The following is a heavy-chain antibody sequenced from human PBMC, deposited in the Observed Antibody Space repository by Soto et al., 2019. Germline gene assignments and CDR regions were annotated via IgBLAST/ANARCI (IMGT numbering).Heavy chain of an antibody. CDR3: ARXGWFLDD. Sequence: QVQLVQSGAEERKPGASVKLSCRASGYTFISYAIHWVRQAPGQRLEWMGWVNPATGHTEYSQKFQGRVTITRXTSAXTXXXELXXXXXXXXAXXXXARXGWFLDDWGQGTLVTVSS. J-gene: IGHJ4*02. D-gene: IGHD3-10*01. CDR2: VNPATGHT. V-gene: IGHV1-3*05. CDR1: GYTFISYA.